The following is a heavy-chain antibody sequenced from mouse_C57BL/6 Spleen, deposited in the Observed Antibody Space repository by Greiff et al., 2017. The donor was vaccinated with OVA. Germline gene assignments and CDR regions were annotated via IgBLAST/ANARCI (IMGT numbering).Heavy chain of an antibody. D-gene: IGHD1-1*01. CDR3: ASGPGSSYEGNYLDY. Sequence: QVQLQQPGTELVKPGASVKLSCKASGYTFTSYWMHWVKQRPGQGLEWIGNINPSNGGTNYNEKFKSKATLNVEKSSSTAYMQLSSLTSEDSAVYYCASGPGSSYEGNYLDYWGQGTTLTVSS. CDR1: GYTFTSYW. V-gene: IGHV1-53*01. J-gene: IGHJ2*01. CDR2: INPSNGGT.